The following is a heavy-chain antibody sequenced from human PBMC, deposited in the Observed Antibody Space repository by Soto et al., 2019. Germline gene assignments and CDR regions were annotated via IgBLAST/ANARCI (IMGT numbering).Heavy chain of an antibody. J-gene: IGHJ6*04. V-gene: IGHV1-69*13. CDR3: AKKDLGSSRYSYGYDYYYYGMDV. CDR1: GGTFSSYA. CDR2: IIPIFGTE. Sequence: ASVKVSCKASGGTFSSYAISWVRQAPGQGLEWMGGIIPIFGTENYAQKFQGRVTITADESTSTAYMELSSLRSEDTAVYYCAKKDLGSSRYSYGYDYYYYGMDVWGKGTTVTVSS. D-gene: IGHD5-18*01.